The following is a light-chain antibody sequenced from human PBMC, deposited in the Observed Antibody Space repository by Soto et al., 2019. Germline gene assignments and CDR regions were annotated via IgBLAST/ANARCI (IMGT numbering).Light chain of an antibody. V-gene: IGKV3-20*01. CDR2: GAS. Sequence: EIVLTQSPGTLSLSPGERATLSCRASQSVSSNYLAWYQQKPGQAPRLLIYGASSRATDIPDRFSGRGSGTDFTLTVSSLEPEDFAVYYCQQYGSSPQTFGQGTKLEIK. CDR3: QQYGSSPQT. CDR1: QSVSSNY. J-gene: IGKJ1*01.